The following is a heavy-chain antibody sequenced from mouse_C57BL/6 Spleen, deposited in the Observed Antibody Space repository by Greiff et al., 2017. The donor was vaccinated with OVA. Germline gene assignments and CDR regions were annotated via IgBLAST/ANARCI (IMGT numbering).Heavy chain of an antibody. Sequence: EVQLQQSGPELVKPGASVKISCKASGYSFTGYYMNWVKQSPEKSLEWIGEINPSTGGTTYNQKFKAKATLTVDKSSSTAYMQLKSLTSEDSAVYYCARSGDGCARWYFDVWGTGTTVTVSS. CDR2: INPSTGGT. CDR3: ARSGDGCARWYFDV. J-gene: IGHJ1*03. D-gene: IGHD2-3*01. V-gene: IGHV1-42*01. CDR1: GYSFTGYY.